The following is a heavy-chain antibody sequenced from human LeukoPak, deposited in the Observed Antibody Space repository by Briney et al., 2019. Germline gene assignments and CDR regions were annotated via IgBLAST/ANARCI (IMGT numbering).Heavy chain of an antibody. CDR1: GGSISSYY. CDR3: ARLRPSIGAAGTFDY. J-gene: IGHJ4*02. V-gene: IGHV4-59*08. D-gene: IGHD6-13*01. Sequence: SETLSLTCTVSGGSISSYYWSWIRQPPGKGLEWIGYIYYTGSTKYIASLKGRVTISVDTSKNQFSLKVSSVTAADTAVYYCARLRPSIGAAGTFDYWGQGTLVTVSS. CDR2: IYYTGST.